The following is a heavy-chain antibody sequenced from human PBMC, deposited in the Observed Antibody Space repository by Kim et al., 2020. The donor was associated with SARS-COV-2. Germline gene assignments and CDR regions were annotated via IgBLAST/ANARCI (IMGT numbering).Heavy chain of an antibody. CDR2: INNDGIGT. CDR1: DFIFSNYW. J-gene: IGHJ4*02. D-gene: IGHD1-20*01. V-gene: IGHV3-74*01. CDR3: ARGRTWYNSAFDY. Sequence: GGSLRLSCAVSDFIFSNYWMHWVRQVPGKGLVWVSRINNDGIGTSYADSVKGRFTISRDNAKNTLYLQMNSLRAEDTAVYYCARGRTWYNSAFDYWGQG.